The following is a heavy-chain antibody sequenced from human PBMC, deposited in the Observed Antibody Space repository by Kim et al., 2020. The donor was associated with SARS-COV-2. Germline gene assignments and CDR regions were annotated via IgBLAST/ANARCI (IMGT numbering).Heavy chain of an antibody. D-gene: IGHD2-15*01. CDR3: AREGCSGGSCYPADY. CDR2: IHTSGST. CDR1: GGSISSYY. V-gene: IGHV4-4*07. Sequence: SETLSLTCTVSGGSISSYYWSWIRQPAGKGLEWIGRIHTSGSTTYNPSLKSRVTMSVDTSKNQFSLKLSSVTAADTAMYYCAREGCSGGSCYPADYWGQGTLVTVSS. J-gene: IGHJ4*02.